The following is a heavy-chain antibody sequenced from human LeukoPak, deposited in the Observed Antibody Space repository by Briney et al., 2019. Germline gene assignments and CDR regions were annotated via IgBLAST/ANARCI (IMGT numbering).Heavy chain of an antibody. CDR2: ISSSGSTI. D-gene: IGHD2-15*01. CDR1: GFTFSSYW. V-gene: IGHV3-48*04. CDR3: ARVIRQIVVRDYYYYMDV. J-gene: IGHJ6*03. Sequence: GGSLRLSCAASGFTFSSYWMSWVRQAPGKGLEGVSYISSSGSTIYYADSVKGRFTISRDNAKNSLYLQMNSLRAEDTAVYYCARVIRQIVVRDYYYYMDVWGKGTTVTISS.